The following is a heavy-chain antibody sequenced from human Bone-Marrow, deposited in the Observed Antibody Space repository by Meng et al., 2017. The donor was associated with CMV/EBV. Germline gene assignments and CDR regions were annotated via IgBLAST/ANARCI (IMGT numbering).Heavy chain of an antibody. J-gene: IGHJ4*02. CDR3: ARGRSTTVTSPPLDF. V-gene: IGHV1-2*02. Sequence: SGYTFTEYYLHWVRQAPGQGLEWMGWINPNIGVTNFAQQFQGRVTMTRDTSITTAYTELSRLMSADTAVYYCARGRSTTVTSPPLDFWGLGTLVTVSS. D-gene: IGHD4-17*01. CDR2: INPNIGVT. CDR1: GYTFTEYY.